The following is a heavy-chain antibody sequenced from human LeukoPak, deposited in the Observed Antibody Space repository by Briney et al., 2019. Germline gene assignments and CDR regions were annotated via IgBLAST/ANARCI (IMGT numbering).Heavy chain of an antibody. Sequence: SETLSLTWAVSGGSICSSKWYSWVRQPPGKGLEWIGEMYHSGSTSYNPSLKSRVTISVDKSKDHFSLNLSSVTAADTAVYYCARQAGSAMGPSDYWGQGTVVTVSS. D-gene: IGHD2-2*01. V-gene: IGHV4-4*02. J-gene: IGHJ4*02. CDR1: GGSICSSKW. CDR3: ARQAGSAMGPSDY. CDR2: MYHSGST.